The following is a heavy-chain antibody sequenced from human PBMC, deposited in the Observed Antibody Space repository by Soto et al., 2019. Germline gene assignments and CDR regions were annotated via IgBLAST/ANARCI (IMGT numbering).Heavy chain of an antibody. D-gene: IGHD3-10*01. Sequence: EVQLLESGGGLVQPGGSLRLSCAASGFTFSSYAMSWVRQAPGKGLEWVSAISGSGGSTYYADSVKGRFTISRDNSKNTLYLQMNSLRAEDTAVYYCAKDYGSGSDYNPPSYFDYWGQGTLVTVSS. CDR1: GFTFSSYA. CDR3: AKDYGSGSDYNPPSYFDY. CDR2: ISGSGGST. V-gene: IGHV3-23*01. J-gene: IGHJ4*02.